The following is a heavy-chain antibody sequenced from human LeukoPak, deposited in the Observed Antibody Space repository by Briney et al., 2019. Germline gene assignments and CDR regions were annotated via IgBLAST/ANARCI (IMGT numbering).Heavy chain of an antibody. CDR2: INPNSGGT. J-gene: IGHJ4*02. V-gene: IGHV1-2*02. D-gene: IGHD3-22*01. Sequence: ASVKVSCKASGYTFTGYYIHWVRQAAGQGLEWMGWINPNSGGTNYAQKFQGRVTMTRDTSISTAYMELSRLRSDDTAVYYCARLDDSSGYYYGGDYWGQGTLVTVSS. CDR3: ARLDDSSGYYYGGDY. CDR1: GYTFTGYY.